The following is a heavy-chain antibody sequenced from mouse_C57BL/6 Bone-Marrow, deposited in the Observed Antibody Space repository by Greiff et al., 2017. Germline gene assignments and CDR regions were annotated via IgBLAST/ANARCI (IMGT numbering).Heavy chain of an antibody. Sequence: EVQGVESGGGLVQPGGSLKLSCAASGFTFSDYYMYWVRQTPEKRLEWVAYISNGGGSTYYPDTVKGRFTISRDNAKNTLYLQMSRLKSEDTAMYYCARRLYHYYYAMDYWGQGTSVTVSA. J-gene: IGHJ4*01. CDR2: ISNGGGST. D-gene: IGHD1-3*01. CDR1: GFTFSDYY. V-gene: IGHV5-12*01. CDR3: ARRLYHYYYAMDY.